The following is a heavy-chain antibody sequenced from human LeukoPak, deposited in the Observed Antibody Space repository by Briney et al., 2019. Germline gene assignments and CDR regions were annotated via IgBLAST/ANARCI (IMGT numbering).Heavy chain of an antibody. J-gene: IGHJ6*03. CDR3: AEDLFTGWLSRGDYYYYMDV. CDR1: GYTFTNYA. D-gene: IGHD6-19*01. V-gene: IGHV3-23*01. CDR2: ISGGGTSA. Sequence: GGSLRLSCAASGYTFTNYAMSWVRPAPGKGLEWVSGISGGGTSAYYAASVKGRFTITRDNSQDTVFLQMNSLRADDTAVYYCAEDLFTGWLSRGDYYYYMDVWGKGTTVMVSS.